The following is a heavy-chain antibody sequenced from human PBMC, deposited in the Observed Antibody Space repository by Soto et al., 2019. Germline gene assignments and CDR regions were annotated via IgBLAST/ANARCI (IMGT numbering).Heavy chain of an antibody. D-gene: IGHD3-3*01. Sequence: QLQLQESGPGLVKPSETLSLTCTVSGGSINSNGYYWGWIRQPPGKGMEWVVSSYYSGSTYYNPSLNSRVTISVDTSKHQFSLKLSSVTAADTAVYFCARGRSSFTLDYWGQGTLVTVCS. CDR1: GGSINSNGYY. V-gene: IGHV4-39*01. CDR2: SYYSGST. J-gene: IGHJ4*02. CDR3: ARGRSSFTLDY.